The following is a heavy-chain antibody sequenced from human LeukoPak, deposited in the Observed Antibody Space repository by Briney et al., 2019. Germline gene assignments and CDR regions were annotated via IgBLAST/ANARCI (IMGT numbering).Heavy chain of an antibody. CDR1: GFTFSSYA. Sequence: QPGGSLRLSCAASGFTFSSYAMHWVRQAPGKGLEWVSGISWNSGSIGYADSVKGRFTISRDNAKNSLYLQMNSLRAEDTALYYCAKDPYCSSTSCSQLGDAFDIWGQGTMVTVSS. CDR3: AKDPYCSSTSCSQLGDAFDI. CDR2: ISWNSGSI. V-gene: IGHV3-9*01. D-gene: IGHD2-2*01. J-gene: IGHJ3*02.